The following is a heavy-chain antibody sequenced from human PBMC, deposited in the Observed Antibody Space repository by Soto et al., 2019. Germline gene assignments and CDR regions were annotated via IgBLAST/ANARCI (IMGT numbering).Heavy chain of an antibody. CDR3: ARDRCSSTSCYGEGAFDI. CDR2: ISSNGGST. Sequence: GGSLRLSCAASGFTFSSYAMHWVRQAPGKGLEYVSAISSNGGSTYYANSVKGRFTISRDNSKNTLYLQMGSLRAEDMAVYYCARDRCSSTSCYGEGAFDIWGQGTMVTVSS. D-gene: IGHD2-2*01. J-gene: IGHJ3*02. V-gene: IGHV3-64*01. CDR1: GFTFSSYA.